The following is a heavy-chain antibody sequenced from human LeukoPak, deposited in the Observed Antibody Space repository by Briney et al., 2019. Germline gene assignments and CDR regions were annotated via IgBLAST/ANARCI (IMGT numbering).Heavy chain of an antibody. D-gene: IGHD6-19*01. V-gene: IGHV3-23*01. CDR2: ISGSGGST. CDR3: AKKKRGIAVADY. CDR1: GFTFSSYA. Sequence: GGSLRLSCAASGFTFSSYAMSWVRQAPGKGLERVSAISGSGGSTYYADSVKGRLTISRDNSKNTLYLQMNSLRAEDTAVYYCAKKKRGIAVADYWGQGTLVTVSS. J-gene: IGHJ4*02.